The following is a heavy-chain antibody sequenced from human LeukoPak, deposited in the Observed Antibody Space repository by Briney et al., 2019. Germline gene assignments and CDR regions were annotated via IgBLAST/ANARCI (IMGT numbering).Heavy chain of an antibody. J-gene: IGHJ4*02. CDR3: ARAENYYFDY. D-gene: IGHD1-14*01. V-gene: IGHV3-21*01. CDR1: GFTSSSYS. Sequence: GGSLRLSCAASGFTSSSYSMNWVRQAPGKGLEWVSSISSSSSYIYYADSVKGRFTISRDNAKNSLYLQMNSLRAEDTAGYYCARAENYYFDYWGQGTLVTVSS. CDR2: ISSSSSYI.